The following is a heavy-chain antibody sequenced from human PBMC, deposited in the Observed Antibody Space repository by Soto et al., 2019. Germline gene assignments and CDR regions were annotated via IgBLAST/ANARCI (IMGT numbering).Heavy chain of an antibody. CDR2: IIPLFDTT. Sequence: QVQLVQSGAEVKKPGSSLKVSCKASGGTFGNSGVSWVRQAPGQGPEWMGGIIPLFDTTNYAQKFQGRVTISADDSTSYMELSSLRSEDTAVYYCARAPLRSAETLHDNYFDDWGQGTQVTVSS. CDR3: ARAPLRSAETLHDNYFDD. J-gene: IGHJ4*02. CDR1: GGTFGNSG. D-gene: IGHD3-22*01. V-gene: IGHV1-69*01.